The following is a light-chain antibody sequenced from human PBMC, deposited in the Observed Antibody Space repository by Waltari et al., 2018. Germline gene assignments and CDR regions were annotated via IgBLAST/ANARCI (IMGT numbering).Light chain of an antibody. CDR1: QSINPSY. V-gene: IGKV3-11*01. Sequence: EIVLTQSPATLSLSPGKRATLPCRASQSINPSYLHWYQQRSGQAPRLLMYDAFSRATGIPARFSGSGSGTDFTLTISSLEAEDFAVYYCQQRIIWPPTFGQGTRLEIK. CDR3: QQRIIWPPT. CDR2: DAF. J-gene: IGKJ5*01.